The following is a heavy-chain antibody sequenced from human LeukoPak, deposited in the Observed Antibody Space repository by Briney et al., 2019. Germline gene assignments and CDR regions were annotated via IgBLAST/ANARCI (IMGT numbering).Heavy chain of an antibody. Sequence: PGGSLRLSCAASGFTFSSYGMSWVRQAPGKGLEWVSAISGGGGSTYYADSVKGRFTISRDNSKNTLYLQMNSLRAEDTAVYYCAKASWYYYDSSGYFDYWGQGTLVTVSS. CDR3: AKASWYYYDSSGYFDY. J-gene: IGHJ4*02. CDR2: ISGGGGST. CDR1: GFTFSSYG. V-gene: IGHV3-23*01. D-gene: IGHD3-22*01.